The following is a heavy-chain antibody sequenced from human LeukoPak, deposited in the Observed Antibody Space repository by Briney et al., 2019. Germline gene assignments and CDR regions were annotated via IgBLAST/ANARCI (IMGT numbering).Heavy chain of an antibody. CDR3: ARDPRGYNWNDVGYFDY. CDR1: GFTFSSYS. D-gene: IGHD1-1*01. Sequence: GGSLRLSCAASGFTFSSYSMNWVRQAPGTGLEWVSSISSSSSYIYYADSVKGRFTISRDNAKNSLYLQMNSLRAEDTAVYYCARDPRGYNWNDVGYFDYWGQGTLVTVSS. V-gene: IGHV3-21*01. J-gene: IGHJ4*02. CDR2: ISSSSSYI.